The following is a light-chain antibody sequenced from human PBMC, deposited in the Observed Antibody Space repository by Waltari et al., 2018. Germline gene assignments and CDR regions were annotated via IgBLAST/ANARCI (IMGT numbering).Light chain of an antibody. Sequence: QSALTQPASVSGSPGQSITISCPGTSSDVGTYNLVPWYQQHPGKAPKLMIYEGTKRPSGVSNRFSGSKSGNTASLTISGLQAEDEAHYYCCSYAGGRPHVVFGGGTQLTVL. V-gene: IGLV2-23*01. J-gene: IGLJ2*01. CDR3: CSYAGGRPHVV. CDR1: SSDVGTYNL. CDR2: EGT.